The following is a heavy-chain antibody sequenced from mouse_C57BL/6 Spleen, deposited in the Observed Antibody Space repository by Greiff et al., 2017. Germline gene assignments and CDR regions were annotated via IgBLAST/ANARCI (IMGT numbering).Heavy chain of an antibody. J-gene: IGHJ2*01. CDR1: GYSITSGYY. CDR3: ARGYYYGSSYNY. Sequence: ESGPGLVKPSQSLSLTCSVTGYSITSGYYWNWIRQFPGNKLEWMGYISYDGSNNYNPSLKNRISITRDTSKNQFFLKLNSVTTEDTATYYCARGYYYGSSYNYWGQGTTRTVSS. D-gene: IGHD1-1*01. CDR2: ISYDGSN. V-gene: IGHV3-6*01.